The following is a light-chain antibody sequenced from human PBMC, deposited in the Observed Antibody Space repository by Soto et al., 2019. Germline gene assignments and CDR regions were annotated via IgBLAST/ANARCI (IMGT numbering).Light chain of an antibody. V-gene: IGKV3-15*01. Sequence: EIVMTQSPATLSVSLGESATLSCRASQSVVTNLAWYQLTPGQAPRLLIYAASTRATRIPARFSGSGSGTEFILTISSLQSEDFAVYYCQQYYNWRHHTFGQGTKLEIK. CDR3: QQYYNWRHHT. J-gene: IGKJ2*01. CDR1: QSVVTN. CDR2: AAS.